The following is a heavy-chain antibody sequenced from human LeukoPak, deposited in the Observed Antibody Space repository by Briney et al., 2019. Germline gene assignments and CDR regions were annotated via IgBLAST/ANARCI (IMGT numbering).Heavy chain of an antibody. CDR1: GFTFSSYA. Sequence: GGSLRLSCAASGFTFSSYAMSWVRQAPGKGLEWVSAISGSGGSTYYADSVKGRFTISRDNSKNTLYLQMNSLRAEDTAVYYCAETYYYGSGIYYNVQFDYWGQGTLVPVSS. V-gene: IGHV3-23*01. J-gene: IGHJ4*02. CDR3: AETYYYGSGIYYNVQFDY. CDR2: ISGSGGST. D-gene: IGHD3-10*01.